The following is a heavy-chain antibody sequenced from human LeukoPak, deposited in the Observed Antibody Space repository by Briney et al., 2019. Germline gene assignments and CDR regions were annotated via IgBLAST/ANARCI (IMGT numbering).Heavy chain of an antibody. J-gene: IGHJ4*02. CDR3: ARLFVAGSFAFDY. D-gene: IGHD6-19*01. CDR2: IKQDGSEK. Sequence: GGSLGLSCAASGFTFSSYWMSWVRQAPGKRLEWVANIKQDGSEKYYVDSVKGRFTISRGNAKNSLYLQMNSLRAEDTAVYYCARLFVAGSFAFDYWGQGTLVTVSS. V-gene: IGHV3-7*01. CDR1: GFTFSSYW.